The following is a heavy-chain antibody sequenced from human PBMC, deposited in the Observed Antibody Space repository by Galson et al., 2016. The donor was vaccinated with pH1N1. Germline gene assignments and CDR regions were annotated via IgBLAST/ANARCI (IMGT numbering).Heavy chain of an antibody. D-gene: IGHD6-6*01. CDR1: GSIFSSYT. CDR2: IIPIIGMT. V-gene: IGHV1-69*10. CDR3: ARAGVGAARDGGDY. Sequence: SVKVSCKASGSIFSSYTIFWVRQAPGQGLEWMGGIIPIIGMTNYAQKFQGRVTITADTSKNTAYMELGSLRSEDTAIYYCARAGVGAARDGGDYWGQGTLVTVSS. J-gene: IGHJ4*02.